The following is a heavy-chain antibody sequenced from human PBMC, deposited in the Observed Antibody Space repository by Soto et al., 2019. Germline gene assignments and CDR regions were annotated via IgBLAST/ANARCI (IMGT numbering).Heavy chain of an antibody. Sequence: QVQLVQSRSEVKKPGSSVKVSCKASGGTFSSYAISWVRQAPRQGLEWMGGIIPIFGTSNYAQKFAGRVTSNSDESTSTAYMELSSLRSEDLAVYYCAREPGGDLWYFDRWGRVTLVTVFS. CDR2: IIPIFGTS. CDR1: GGTFSSYA. D-gene: IGHD3-16*01. CDR3: AREPGGDLWYFDR. J-gene: IGHJ2*01. V-gene: IGHV1-69*01.